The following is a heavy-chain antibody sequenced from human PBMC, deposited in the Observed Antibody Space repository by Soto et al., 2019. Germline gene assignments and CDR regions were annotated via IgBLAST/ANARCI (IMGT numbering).Heavy chain of an antibody. D-gene: IGHD3-22*01. Sequence: SETLSLTCAVSGGSISSGGYSWSWIRQPPGKGLEWIGYIYHSGSTYYNPSLKSRVTISVDRSKNQFSLKLSSVTTADTAVYYCARELHYYDSSGYSYDAFDIWGQGTMVTVSS. CDR1: GGSISSGGYS. J-gene: IGHJ3*02. V-gene: IGHV4-30-2*01. CDR2: IYHSGST. CDR3: ARELHYYDSSGYSYDAFDI.